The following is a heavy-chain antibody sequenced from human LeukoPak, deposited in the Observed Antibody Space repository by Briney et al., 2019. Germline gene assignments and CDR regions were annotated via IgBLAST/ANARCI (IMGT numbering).Heavy chain of an antibody. CDR3: VKDMNPGGADV. V-gene: IGHV3-7*03. CDR1: GFTFSNFW. J-gene: IGHJ6*02. D-gene: IGHD3-10*01. CDR2: IKQDETEK. Sequence: PGGSLRLSCTASGFTFSNFWMGWVRQAPGKGLEWVANIKQDETEKFYLGSVKGRFTVSRDSAKNSLYLQMNSLRPEDTALYYCVKDMNPGGADVWGQGTTVTVSS.